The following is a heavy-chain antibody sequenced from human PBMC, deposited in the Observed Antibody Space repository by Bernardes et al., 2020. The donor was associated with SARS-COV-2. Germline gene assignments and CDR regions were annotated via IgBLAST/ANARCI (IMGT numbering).Heavy chain of an antibody. CDR3: ARGPFFGELFQLNYYYYGMDV. D-gene: IGHD3-10*01. CDR1: GYTFTSYD. V-gene: IGHV1-8*01. Sequence: ASVKVSCKASGYTFTSYDINWVRQATGQGLEWMGWMNPNSGNTGYAQKFQGRVTMTRNTSISTAYMELSSLRSEDTAVYYCARGPFFGELFQLNYYYYGMDVWGQGTTVTVSS. CDR2: MNPNSGNT. J-gene: IGHJ6*02.